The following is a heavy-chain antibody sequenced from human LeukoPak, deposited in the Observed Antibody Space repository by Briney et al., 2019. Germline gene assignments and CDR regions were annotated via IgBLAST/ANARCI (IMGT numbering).Heavy chain of an antibody. D-gene: IGHD6-13*01. CDR2: INPNSGGT. CDR1: GYTFTGYY. V-gene: IGHV1-2*06. Sequence: ASVKVSCKASGYTFTGYYMHWVRQAPGQGLEWMGRINPNSGGTNYAQKFQGRVTMTRDTSISTAYMELSRLRSDDTAVYYCAREGIVGKQQLVDYWGQGTLVTVSS. CDR3: AREGIVGKQQLVDY. J-gene: IGHJ4*02.